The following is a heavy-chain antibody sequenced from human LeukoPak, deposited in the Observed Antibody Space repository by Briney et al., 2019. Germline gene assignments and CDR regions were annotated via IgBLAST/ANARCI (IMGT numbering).Heavy chain of an antibody. V-gene: IGHV1-2*02. CDR3: ARMWSTATSGWNWFDP. D-gene: IGHD6-13*01. Sequence: ASVKVSCKASGYTFTDYYVYWVRQAPGQGLEWMGWINPNSGDTNYAQKFQGRVTMTRDTSISTAYMDLSSLRSDDTAMYYCARMWSTATSGWNWFDPWGQGTLVTVS. CDR1: GYTFTDYY. J-gene: IGHJ5*02. CDR2: INPNSGDT.